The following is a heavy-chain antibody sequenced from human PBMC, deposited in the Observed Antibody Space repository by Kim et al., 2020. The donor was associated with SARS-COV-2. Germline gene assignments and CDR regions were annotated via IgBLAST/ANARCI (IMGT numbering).Heavy chain of an antibody. CDR1: GFTFSNYG. J-gene: IGHJ4*02. CDR2: ISYDGSDK. CDR3: AKQKHRDIDY. Sequence: GGSLRLSCAASGFTFSNYGMHWVRQAPGKGLEWVAIISYDGSDKYYVDSVKGRFTISRDNSKNTLYLQMNSLRAEDTAVYYFAKQKHRDIDYWGQGTLVTVSS. D-gene: IGHD2-15*01. V-gene: IGHV3-30*18.